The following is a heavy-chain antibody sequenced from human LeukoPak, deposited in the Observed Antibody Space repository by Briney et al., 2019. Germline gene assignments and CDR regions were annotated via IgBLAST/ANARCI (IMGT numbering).Heavy chain of an antibody. CDR1: GFTFSSYS. D-gene: IGHD3-3*01. V-gene: IGHV3-21*01. CDR3: ARDLLKLGYDFWSGYTTTTPFDP. Sequence: GGSLRLSCAASGFTFSSYSMNWVRQAPGKGLEWVSSISSSSSYIYYADSVKGRFTISRDNAKNSLYLQMNSLRAEDTAVYYCARDLLKLGYDFWSGYTTTTPFDPWGQGTLVTVSS. J-gene: IGHJ5*02. CDR2: ISSSSSYI.